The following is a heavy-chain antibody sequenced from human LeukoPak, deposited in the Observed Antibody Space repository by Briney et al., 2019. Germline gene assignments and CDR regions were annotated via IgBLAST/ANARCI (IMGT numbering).Heavy chain of an antibody. D-gene: IGHD4-17*01. CDR3: ARSGPINYGDYVF. V-gene: IGHV4-39*07. Sequence: SETLSLTCTVSGGSISSSSYYWGWIRQPPGKGLEWIGSIYHSGSTYYNPSLKSRVTISVDTSKNQFSLKLSSVTAADTAVYYCARSGPINYGDYVFWGQGTLVTVS. J-gene: IGHJ4*02. CDR2: IYHSGST. CDR1: GGSISSSSYY.